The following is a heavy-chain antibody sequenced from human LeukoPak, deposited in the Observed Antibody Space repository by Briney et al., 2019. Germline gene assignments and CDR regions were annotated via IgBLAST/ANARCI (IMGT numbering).Heavy chain of an antibody. CDR1: GFTFSDYY. CDR2: ISSSGSTI. J-gene: IGHJ5*02. CDR3: ARSYSSGYPNWFDP. V-gene: IGHV3-11*04. D-gene: IGHD3-22*01. Sequence: PGGSLRLSCAASGFTFSDYYMSWIRQAPGKGLEWVSYISSSGSTIYYADSVKGRFTISRENAKNSLYLQMNSLRAEDTAVYYCARSYSSGYPNWFDPWGQGTLVTVSS.